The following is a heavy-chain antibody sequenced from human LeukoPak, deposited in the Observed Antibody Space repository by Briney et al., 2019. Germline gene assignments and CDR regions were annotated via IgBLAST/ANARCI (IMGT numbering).Heavy chain of an antibody. CDR2: ISGSGGST. D-gene: IGHD4/OR15-4a*01. CDR1: GFTFSSYV. CDR3: AKDAKYVFFDY. J-gene: IGHJ4*02. Sequence: GGSLRLSCAASGFTFSSYVMSWVRQAPGKGLEWVSAISGSGGSTYYADSVRGRFTVSRDNSKNTLYLQMNSLRAEDTAVYYCAKDAKYVFFDYWGQGTLVTVSS. V-gene: IGHV3-23*01.